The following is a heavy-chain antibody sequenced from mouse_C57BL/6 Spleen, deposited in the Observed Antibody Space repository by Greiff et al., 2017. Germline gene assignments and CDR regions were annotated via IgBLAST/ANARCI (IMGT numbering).Heavy chain of an antibody. CDR1: GYSITSGYD. CDR2: ISYSGST. Sequence: VQLQQSGPGMVKPSQSLSLTCTVTGYSITSGYDWHWIRHFPGNKLEWMGYISYSGSTNYNPSLKSRISITHDTSKNHFFLKLNSVTTEDTATYYCARRGYDQGLDYWGQGTTLTVSS. CDR3: ARRGYDQGLDY. J-gene: IGHJ2*01. V-gene: IGHV3-1*01. D-gene: IGHD2-2*01.